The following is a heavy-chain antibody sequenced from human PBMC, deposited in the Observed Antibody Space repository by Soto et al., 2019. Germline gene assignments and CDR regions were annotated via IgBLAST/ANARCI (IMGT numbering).Heavy chain of an antibody. CDR3: ARGVGSGTYYNQYKWFDP. V-gene: IGHV1-69*02. CDR2: IIPILGIA. J-gene: IGHJ5*02. CDR1: GGTFSSYT. Sequence: ASVKVSCKASGGTFSSYTISWVRQAPGQGLEWMGRIIPILGIANHAQKLQGRVTMTTDTSTSTAYMELRSLRSDDTAVYYCARGVGSGTYYNQYKWFDPWGQGTLVNVS. D-gene: IGHD3-10*01.